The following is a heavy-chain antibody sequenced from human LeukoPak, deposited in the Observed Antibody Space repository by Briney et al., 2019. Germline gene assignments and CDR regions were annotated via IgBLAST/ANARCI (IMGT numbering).Heavy chain of an antibody. CDR2: IYYSGST. Sequence: PSETLSLTCTVSGVDISSYYWSWIRQPPGKGLEWIGYIYYSGSTNYNPSLKSRVTISVDTSKIHFSLKLSSVTAADTAVYYCARADYDILTGYYNGLDYWGQGTLVTVSS. D-gene: IGHD3-9*01. CDR1: GVDISSYY. V-gene: IGHV4-59*12. J-gene: IGHJ4*02. CDR3: ARADYDILTGYYNGLDY.